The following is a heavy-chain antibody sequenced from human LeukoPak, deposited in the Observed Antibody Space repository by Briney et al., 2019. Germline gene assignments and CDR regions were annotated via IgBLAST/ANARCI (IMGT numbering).Heavy chain of an antibody. D-gene: IGHD3/OR15-3a*01. J-gene: IGHJ4*02. CDR2: ISDFGGTT. CDR3: ARGLYSYDY. Sequence: GGSLRLSCAASGFTFNDYHMSWVRQAPGKGLEWVSGISDFGGTTYYAGSVRGRSTISRNNSKNTTSFQMNSLRAEDTAVYYCARGLYSYDYWGQGILVTVSS. CDR1: GFTFNDYH. V-gene: IGHV3-23*01.